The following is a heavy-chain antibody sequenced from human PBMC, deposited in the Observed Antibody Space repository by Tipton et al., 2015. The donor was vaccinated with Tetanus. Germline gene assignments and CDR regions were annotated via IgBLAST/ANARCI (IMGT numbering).Heavy chain of an antibody. CDR1: GGPVSSSNW. J-gene: IGHJ5*02. CDR3: ARATSTGPAYNWFDP. CDR2: IYYSGTT. D-gene: IGHD2-8*02. Sequence: TLSLTCDVSGGPVSSSNWWSWVRQAPGKGLEWIGEIYYSGTTHYNPSLKSRVTISIDRSKNQLSLKLTSVTAAGTAVYYCARATSTGPAYNWFDPWGQGTLVTVSS. V-gene: IGHV4-4*02.